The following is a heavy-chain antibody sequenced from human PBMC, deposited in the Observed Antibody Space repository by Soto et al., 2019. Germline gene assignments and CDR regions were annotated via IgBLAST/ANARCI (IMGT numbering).Heavy chain of an antibody. D-gene: IGHD3-3*01. CDR3: ASFLVDHVMSGYNGFHY. CDR2: IYYSGST. Sequence: PSETLSLTCSVSGGSISSSSYSWGWIRQPPGKGLEWIGTIYYSGSTHYNPSLEGRVAISADTPNNQLSLRLSSVTAADTAVYYCASFLVDHVMSGYNGFHYWGQGTQVTVSS. J-gene: IGHJ4*02. V-gene: IGHV4-39*01. CDR1: GGSISSSSYS.